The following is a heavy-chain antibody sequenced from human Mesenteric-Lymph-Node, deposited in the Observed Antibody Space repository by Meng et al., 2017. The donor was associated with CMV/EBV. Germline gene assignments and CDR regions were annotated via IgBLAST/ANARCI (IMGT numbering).Heavy chain of an antibody. J-gene: IGHJ4*02. CDR1: GYYITSGYY. Sequence: PETLSLTCTVSGYYITSGYYWGWIRQPPGKGLEWIASIYHSGSTYYNPSLKSRVTISVDTSKNQFSLKLSSVTAADTALYYCARDQYTGSPYYFDYWGQGTLVTVSS. D-gene: IGHD1-26*01. CDR2: IYHSGST. V-gene: IGHV4-38-2*02. CDR3: ARDQYTGSPYYFDY.